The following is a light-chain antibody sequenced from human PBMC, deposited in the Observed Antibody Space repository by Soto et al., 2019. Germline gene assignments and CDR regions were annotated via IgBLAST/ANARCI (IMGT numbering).Light chain of an antibody. Sequence: AIQVTQSPSSLSASVGDRVTITCRASQAIRNDLGWYQQRPGKAPKLLIYAVSFLQSGVPSRFSGSGSGTDFTLTISSLQPDDFATYYCLQDYDYPFTFGGGTKVEV. J-gene: IGKJ4*01. V-gene: IGKV1-6*01. CDR3: LQDYDYPFT. CDR2: AVS. CDR1: QAIRND.